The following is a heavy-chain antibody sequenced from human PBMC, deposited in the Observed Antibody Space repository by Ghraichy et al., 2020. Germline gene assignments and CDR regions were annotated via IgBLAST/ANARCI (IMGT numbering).Heavy chain of an antibody. Sequence: GGSLRLSCAASGFTVSNNYMSWVRQAPGKGLEWVSLIHSGDSTYYADSVKGRFTISRDNSKNTLYLQMNSLRADDTAVYFCATTLIFWSGHDAFDIWGQGTMVTVSS. V-gene: IGHV3-53*01. CDR2: IHSGDST. J-gene: IGHJ3*02. CDR1: GFTVSNNY. CDR3: ATTLIFWSGHDAFDI. D-gene: IGHD3-3*01.